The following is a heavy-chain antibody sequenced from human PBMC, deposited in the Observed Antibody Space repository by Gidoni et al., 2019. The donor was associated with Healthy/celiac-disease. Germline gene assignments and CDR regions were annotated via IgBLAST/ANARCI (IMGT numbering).Heavy chain of an antibody. Sequence: QVQLVQSGAEVKKPGSSVKVSCKASGGPFRSYAISWVRQAHGQGLEWMGGIIPIFGTANYAQKVQGRVTITADECTSTAYMELSSVRSEDTAVYYCARDGGASTVVTPFDYWGQGTLVTVSS. J-gene: IGHJ4*02. CDR2: IIPIFGTA. CDR1: GGPFRSYA. D-gene: IGHD4-17*01. V-gene: IGHV1-69*01. CDR3: ARDGGASTVVTPFDY.